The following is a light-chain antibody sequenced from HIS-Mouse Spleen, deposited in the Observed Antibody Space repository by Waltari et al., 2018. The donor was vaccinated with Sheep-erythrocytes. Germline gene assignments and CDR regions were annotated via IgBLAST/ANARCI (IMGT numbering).Light chain of an antibody. J-gene: IGLJ2*01. CDR3: QSYDSSLSGSV. CDR1: SSNIGAGYD. CDR2: GNS. Sequence: QSALTQPASVSGSPGQSITISCTGSSSNIGAGYDVPWYQQLPGTAPKLLIYGNSNRPSGVPDRFSGAKSGHSASLAITGLQAEDEADYYCQSYDSSLSGSVFGGGTKLTVL. V-gene: IGLV1-40*01.